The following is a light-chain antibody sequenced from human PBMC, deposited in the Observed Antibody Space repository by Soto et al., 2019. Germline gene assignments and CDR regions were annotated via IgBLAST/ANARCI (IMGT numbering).Light chain of an antibody. CDR2: AAS. CDR1: QSVRSTF. V-gene: IGKV3-20*01. CDR3: QQYFISPLT. Sequence: EIVLTQSPGTLSLSPGERATLSCRASQSVRSTFLAWYQQKPGQAPRLLIYAASSRATGIPDRFSGSGSGTDFSLTISRLEPEDSAVYYCQQYFISPLTFGGGTKVDIK. J-gene: IGKJ4*01.